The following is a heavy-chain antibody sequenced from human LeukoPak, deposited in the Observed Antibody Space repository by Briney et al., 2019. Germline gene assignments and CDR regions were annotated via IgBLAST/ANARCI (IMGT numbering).Heavy chain of an antibody. CDR1: GGSISSYY. CDR3: ARVDYGDYLNWFDP. D-gene: IGHD4-17*01. CDR2: IYYSGST. V-gene: IGHV4-59*01. J-gene: IGHJ5*02. Sequence: PSETLSLTCTVSGGSISSYYWSWIRQPPGKGLEWIGYIYYSGSTNYNPSLKSRVTISVDTSKNQFSLKLSSVTAADTAVYYCARVDYGDYLNWFDPWGQGTLVTVSP.